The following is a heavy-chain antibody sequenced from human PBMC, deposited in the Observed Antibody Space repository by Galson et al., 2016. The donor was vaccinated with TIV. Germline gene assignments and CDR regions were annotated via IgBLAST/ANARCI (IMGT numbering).Heavy chain of an antibody. CDR3: AKDAKYQMPRNWFDA. V-gene: IGHV3-23*01. Sequence: SLRLSCAASGFTFSDYAMNWVRQAPGRGLEWVSSINTFGAGTYYADSVKGRFTISRDNSRHTLYLHMTGLRVEDTAFYYCAKDAKYQMPRNWFDAWGQGTLVTVSS. CDR2: INTFGAGT. J-gene: IGHJ5*02. CDR1: GFTFSDYA. D-gene: IGHD2-2*01.